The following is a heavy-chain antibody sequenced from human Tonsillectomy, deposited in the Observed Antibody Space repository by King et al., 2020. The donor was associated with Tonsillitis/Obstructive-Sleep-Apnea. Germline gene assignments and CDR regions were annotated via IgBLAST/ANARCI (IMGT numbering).Heavy chain of an antibody. V-gene: IGHV4-59*08. CDR2: IYYSGTT. Sequence: VQLQESGPGLVKPSETLSLTCTVSGGSITSYYWSWIRQPPGKGLERIGYIYYSGTTKYNPSLKSRVTISVDTSMDQFSLKLSSVTAADTAVYYCARQYNPYNWFDPWGQGTLVTVSS. J-gene: IGHJ5*02. CDR1: GGSITSYY. D-gene: IGHD1-14*01. CDR3: ARQYNPYNWFDP.